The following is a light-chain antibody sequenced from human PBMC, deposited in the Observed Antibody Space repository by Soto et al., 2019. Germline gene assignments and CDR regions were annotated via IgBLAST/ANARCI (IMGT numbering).Light chain of an antibody. Sequence: DIPMTQSPSSLSASIGDRVTITCRASQSINTYLNWYQQKPGKAPKLLIYATSRLQSGVPSRFSGDGSGTDFTLTISSLQPEDFASYYCQQSYISPLTFGGGTKVEIK. CDR3: QQSYISPLT. V-gene: IGKV1-39*01. CDR1: QSINTY. J-gene: IGKJ4*01. CDR2: ATS.